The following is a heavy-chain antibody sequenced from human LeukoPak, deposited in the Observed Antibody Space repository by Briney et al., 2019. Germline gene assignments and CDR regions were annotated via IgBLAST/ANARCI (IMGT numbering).Heavy chain of an antibody. CDR1: GYTFTGYY. Sequence: ASVKVSCKASGYTFTGYYMHWVRQAPGQGLEWMGWINPNSGGTNYAQKLQGRVTMTTDTSTSTAYMELRSLRSDDTAVYYCARGGTTMVRGVSYYYYMDVWGKGTTVTVSS. D-gene: IGHD3-10*01. J-gene: IGHJ6*03. V-gene: IGHV1-2*02. CDR3: ARGGTTMVRGVSYYYYMDV. CDR2: INPNSGGT.